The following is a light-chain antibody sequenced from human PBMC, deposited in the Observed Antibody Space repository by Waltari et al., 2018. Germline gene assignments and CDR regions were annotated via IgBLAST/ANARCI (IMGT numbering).Light chain of an antibody. CDR3: CSYAGLGIYV. Sequence: QSGLTQPASVSGSPGQSIHISCTGTSSAVGNYDLVSWYQQYPGKATKLMVYEVTKRTSGVSDRFSGSKSGNTASLTIYGLQSEDEADYYCCSYAGLGIYVFGTGTKVTVL. CDR1: SSAVGNYDL. CDR2: EVT. V-gene: IGLV2-23*02. J-gene: IGLJ1*01.